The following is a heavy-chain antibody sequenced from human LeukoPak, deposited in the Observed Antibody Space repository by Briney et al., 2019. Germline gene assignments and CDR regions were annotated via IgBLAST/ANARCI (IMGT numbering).Heavy chain of an antibody. CDR2: ISGGGDVT. J-gene: IGHJ4*02. CDR1: GFTFSSYG. D-gene: IGHD3-10*01. CDR3: ARDSSMLRGPLVIYYFDF. Sequence: PGGSLRLSCAASGFTFSSYGMSWVRQAPGKGLERVSTISGGGDVTYYADSVKGRFTISRDNSKNTLYLQMNSLRVEDTAVYYCARDSSMLRGPLVIYYFDFWGQGTLVTVSS. V-gene: IGHV3-23*01.